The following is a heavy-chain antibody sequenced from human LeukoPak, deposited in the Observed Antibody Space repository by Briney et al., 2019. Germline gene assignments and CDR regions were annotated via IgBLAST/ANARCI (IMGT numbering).Heavy chain of an antibody. CDR3: ARMTTGHDF. D-gene: IGHD4-17*01. J-gene: IGHJ4*02. CDR1: GTSFSSYY. Sequence: PSETLSLTCAVSGTSFSSYYWSWIRHPPGKGLERIGEVNHSGYTNDNPSLKSRVTISVDTSKTQFSLRLRSVTAADTAVYFCARMTTGHDFWGQGTLVTVSS. V-gene: IGHV4-34*01. CDR2: VNHSGYT.